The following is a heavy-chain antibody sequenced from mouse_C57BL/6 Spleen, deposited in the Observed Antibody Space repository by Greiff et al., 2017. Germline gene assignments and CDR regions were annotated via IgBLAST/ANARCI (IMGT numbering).Heavy chain of an antibody. J-gene: IGHJ4*01. V-gene: IGHV1-15*01. CDR1: GYTFTDYE. CDR3: TRCRWYHGENYAIDY. CDR2: IDPETGGT. D-gene: IGHD2-1*01. Sequence: QVQLQQSGAELVRPGASVTLSCKASGYTFTDYEMHWVKQTPVHGLEWIGAIDPETGGTAYNQKFKGKAILTADKSSSTAYMELRRLTSEDSAVYYCTRCRWYHGENYAIDYWGQGTSVTVSS.